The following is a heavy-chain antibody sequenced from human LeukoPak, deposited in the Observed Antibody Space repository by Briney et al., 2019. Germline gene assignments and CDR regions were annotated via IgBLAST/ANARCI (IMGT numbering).Heavy chain of an antibody. J-gene: IGHJ4*02. CDR3: ARGDIVGATTTPSDY. V-gene: IGHV3-15*01. Sequence: PGGSLRLSCAASGFTFSNAWMSWVRQAPGKGLEWVGRIKSKTDGGTTDYAAPVKGRFTISRDDSKNTLYLQMNSLLTEDTAVYYCARGDIVGATTTPSDYWGQGTLVTVSS. D-gene: IGHD1-26*01. CDR2: IKSKTDGGTT. CDR1: GFTFSNAW.